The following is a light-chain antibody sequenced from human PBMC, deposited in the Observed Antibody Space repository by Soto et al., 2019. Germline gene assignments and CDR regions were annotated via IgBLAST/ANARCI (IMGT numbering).Light chain of an antibody. J-gene: IGLJ1*01. CDR3: SSYTSSSTLLYL. CDR2: QVR. V-gene: IGLV2-14*01. Sequence: QSALTQPASVSGSPGQSITICCTGTSSDVGGYNYVSWYQQHPGKAPKLMIYQVRNRPSGVSDRFSGSKSGNTASLTISGLQAEDESDYYCSSYTSSSTLLYLFGTGTKLTVL. CDR1: SSDVGGYNY.